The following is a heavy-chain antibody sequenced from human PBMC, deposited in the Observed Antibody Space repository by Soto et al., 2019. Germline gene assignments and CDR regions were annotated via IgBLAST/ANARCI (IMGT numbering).Heavy chain of an antibody. D-gene: IGHD4-4*01. CDR1: GFTLSSYW. J-gene: IGHJ4*02. Sequence: EVQLVESGGGLVQPGGSLRLSCAASGFTLSSYWMHWVRQAPGEGLVWVSRINSDGSSTIYADSVKGRFTISRENARKTLSLQMNSLRAQATDVYYVARGRANYSYFDYWGQGIQVTVSS. V-gene: IGHV3-74*01. CDR3: ARGRANYSYFDY. CDR2: INSDGSST.